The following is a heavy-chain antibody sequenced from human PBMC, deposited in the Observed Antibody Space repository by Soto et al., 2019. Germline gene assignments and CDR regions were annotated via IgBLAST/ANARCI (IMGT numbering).Heavy chain of an antibody. CDR3: ARAPVLYYYDNIGYPHFDY. V-gene: IGHV2-5*02. CDR2: FYWDDDK. D-gene: IGHD3-22*01. Sequence: QITLKESGPTLVKPTQTLTLTCTFSGFSLSPTGVGVAWIRQPPGKALEWLALFYWDDDKRYSPSLSSRLTITKDTSKNQVVLTMTNMDPVDTATYYCARAPVLYYYDNIGYPHFDYWGQGTLVTVSS. J-gene: IGHJ4*02. CDR1: GFSLSPTGVG.